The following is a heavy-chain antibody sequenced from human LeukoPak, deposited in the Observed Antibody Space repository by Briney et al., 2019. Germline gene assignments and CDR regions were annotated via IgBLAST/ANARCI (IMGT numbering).Heavy chain of an antibody. Sequence: PGGSLRLSCAASGFTFSSYAMHWVRQAPGKGLEWEAVISYDGSNKYYADSVKGRFTISRDNSKNTLYLQMNSLRAEDTAVYYCARDRKQQWLVPYYWGQGTLVTVSS. J-gene: IGHJ4*02. V-gene: IGHV3-30-3*01. CDR1: GFTFSSYA. CDR2: ISYDGSNK. D-gene: IGHD6-19*01. CDR3: ARDRKQQWLVPYY.